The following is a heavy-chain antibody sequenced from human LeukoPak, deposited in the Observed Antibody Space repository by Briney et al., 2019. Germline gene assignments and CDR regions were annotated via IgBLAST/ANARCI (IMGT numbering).Heavy chain of an antibody. J-gene: IGHJ4*02. Sequence: GGSLRLSCAASGFTFDDYAMHWVRQAPGKGLEWVSGISWNSGSIGYADSVKGRFTISRDNAKNSLYLQMNSLRAEDTALYYCAKVAYYDILTGSPGYFDYWGQGTLVTVSS. D-gene: IGHD3-9*01. CDR1: GFTFDDYA. CDR2: ISWNSGSI. V-gene: IGHV3-9*01. CDR3: AKVAYYDILTGSPGYFDY.